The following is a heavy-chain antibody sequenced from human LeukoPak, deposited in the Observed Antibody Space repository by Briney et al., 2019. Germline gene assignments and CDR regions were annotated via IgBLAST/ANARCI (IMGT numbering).Heavy chain of an antibody. CDR1: GSTFSSYG. CDR3: AKPGYCSGGSCRYYFDY. CDR2: IRYDGSNE. D-gene: IGHD2-15*01. V-gene: IGHV3-30*02. Sequence: GGSLRLSCAASGSTFSSYGMHWVRQAPGKGLEWVAFIRYDGSNEYYADSVKGRFTISRDNSKNTLYLQMNSLRAEDTAVYYCAKPGYCSGGSCRYYFDYWGQGTLVTVSS. J-gene: IGHJ4*02.